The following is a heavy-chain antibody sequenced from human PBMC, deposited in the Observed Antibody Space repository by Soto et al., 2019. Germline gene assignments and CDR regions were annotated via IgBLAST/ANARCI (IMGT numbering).Heavy chain of an antibody. J-gene: IGHJ4*02. CDR2: ISYSGST. Sequence: SETLSLTCTVSGGSVSSGTYYWSWIRQPPGKGLGWIGYISYSGSTNYNPSLKSRVTISVDTSKNQFSLNLFSVSAADTAVYYCAREWSYFDYWGQGTLVTVSS. V-gene: IGHV4-61*01. CDR3: AREWSYFDY. CDR1: GGSVSSGTYY. D-gene: IGHD2-8*01.